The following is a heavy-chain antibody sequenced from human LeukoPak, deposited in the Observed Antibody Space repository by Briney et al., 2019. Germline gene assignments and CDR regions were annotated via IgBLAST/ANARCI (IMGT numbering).Heavy chain of an antibody. J-gene: IGHJ1*01. CDR1: GFTFSSYA. CDR2: ISGSGGST. CDR3: AKDRPDSGSYFRRYFQH. V-gene: IGHV3-23*01. D-gene: IGHD1-26*01. Sequence: PGGSLRLSCAASGFTFSSYATSWVRQAPGKGLEWVSAISGSGGSTYYADSVKGRFTISRDNSKNTLYLQMNSLRAEDTAVYYCAKDRPDSGSYFRRYFQHWGQGTLVTVSS.